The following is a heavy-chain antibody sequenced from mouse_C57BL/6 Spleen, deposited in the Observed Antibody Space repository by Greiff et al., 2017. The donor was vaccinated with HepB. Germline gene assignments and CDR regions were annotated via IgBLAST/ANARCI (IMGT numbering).Heavy chain of an antibody. J-gene: IGHJ2*01. Sequence: VQLQQPGAELVKPGASVKLSCKASGYTFTSYWMQWVKQRPGQGLEWIGEIDPSDSYTNYNQKFKGKATLTVDTSSSTAYMQLSSLTSEDSAVYYCARATTVPYFDYWGQGTTLTVSS. CDR3: ARATTVPYFDY. CDR2: IDPSDSYT. D-gene: IGHD1-1*01. V-gene: IGHV1-50*01. CDR1: GYTFTSYW.